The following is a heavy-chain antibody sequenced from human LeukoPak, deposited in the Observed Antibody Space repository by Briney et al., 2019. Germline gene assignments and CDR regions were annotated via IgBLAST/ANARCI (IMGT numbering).Heavy chain of an antibody. D-gene: IGHD3-10*02. J-gene: IGHJ6*04. CDR2: ITSSSAAM. Sequence: GGSLRLSCAASGFTFTTYSMNWVRQAPGKGLEWVSSITSSSAAMYYADSVKGRFTISRDNAKNSLYLQMNSLRAEDTAVYYCAELGITMIGGVWGKGTTVTISS. V-gene: IGHV3-21*01. CDR1: GFTFTTYS. CDR3: AELGITMIGGV.